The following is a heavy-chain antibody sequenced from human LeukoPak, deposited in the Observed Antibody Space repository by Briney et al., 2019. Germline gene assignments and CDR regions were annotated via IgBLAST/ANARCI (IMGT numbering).Heavy chain of an antibody. D-gene: IGHD6-19*01. CDR1: GVTFSSYA. CDR2: ISGSGGST. V-gene: IGHV3-23*01. Sequence: GGPLRLSCAASGVTFSSYAMSWVRQAPGKGLEWVSAISGSGGSTYYADSVKGRFTISRDNSKNTLYLQMNSLRAEDTAVYYCAKDRGSSGWYLGYNWFDPWGQGTLVTVSS. CDR3: AKDRGSSGWYLGYNWFDP. J-gene: IGHJ5*02.